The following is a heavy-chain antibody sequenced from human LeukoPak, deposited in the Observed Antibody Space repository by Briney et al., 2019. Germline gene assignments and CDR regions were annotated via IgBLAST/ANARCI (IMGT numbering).Heavy chain of an antibody. CDR3: ARELVPYSGFYYYFYMDV. J-gene: IGHJ6*03. Sequence: SETLSLTCTVSGGSISSSSYYWGWIRQPPGKGLEWIGSIYYSGSTYYNPSLKSRVTISVDTSKNQFSLKLSSVTAADTAVYYCARELVPYSGFYYYFYMDVWGKGTTVTVSS. D-gene: IGHD5-12*01. V-gene: IGHV4-39*07. CDR2: IYYSGST. CDR1: GGSISSSSYY.